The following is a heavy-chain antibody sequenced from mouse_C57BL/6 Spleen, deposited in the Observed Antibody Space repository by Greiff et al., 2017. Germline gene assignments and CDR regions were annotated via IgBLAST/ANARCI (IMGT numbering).Heavy chain of an antibody. D-gene: IGHD3-3*01. J-gene: IGHJ2*01. CDR1: GFNIKDDY. V-gene: IGHV14-4*01. CDR3: TTGQRGY. Sequence: VQLQQSGAELVRPGASVKLSCTASGFNIKDDYMHWVKQRPEQGLEWIGWIDPANGDTEYATKFQGKATITADTSSNTAYLQLSSLTSEDTAVYYCTTGQRGYWGQGTTLTVSS. CDR2: IDPANGDT.